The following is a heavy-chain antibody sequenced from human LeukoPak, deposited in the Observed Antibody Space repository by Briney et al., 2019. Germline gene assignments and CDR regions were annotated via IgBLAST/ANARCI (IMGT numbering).Heavy chain of an antibody. CDR2: ISDSGGST. D-gene: IGHD2-2*01. CDR1: GFTFSSYA. J-gene: IGHJ6*03. V-gene: IGHV3-23*01. Sequence: GGSLRLSCAASGFTFSSYAMSWVRQAPGKGLEWVSAISDSGGSTYYADSVEGRFTISRDNSKNTLYLQMNSLRAEETAVYYCAATPVVVPAAILNYYYYMDVWGKGTTVTVSS. CDR3: AATPVVVPAAILNYYYYMDV.